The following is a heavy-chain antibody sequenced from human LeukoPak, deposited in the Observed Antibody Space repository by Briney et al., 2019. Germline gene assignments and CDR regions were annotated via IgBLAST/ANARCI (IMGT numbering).Heavy chain of an antibody. CDR2: IYPGDSDT. V-gene: IGHV5-51*01. J-gene: IGHJ5*02. CDR3: ARQEYCSGGSCYTWFDP. D-gene: IGHD2-15*01. Sequence: GESLKISCKASEYSFTTYWIGWVRQMPGRGLEWMGIIYPGDSDTRYSPSFQGQVTISADKSISTAYLQWSSLKTSDTAIYYCARQEYCSGGSCYTWFDPWGQGTLVIVSS. CDR1: EYSFTTYW.